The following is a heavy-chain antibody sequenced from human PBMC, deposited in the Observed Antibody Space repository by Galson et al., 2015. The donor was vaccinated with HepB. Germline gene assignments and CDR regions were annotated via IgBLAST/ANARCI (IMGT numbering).Heavy chain of an antibody. CDR3: VKDQALHWFDP. V-gene: IGHV3-23*01. CDR2: INSGSAGNT. CDR1: GFTFSSYA. D-gene: IGHD2-15*01. J-gene: IGHJ5*02. Sequence: SLRLSCAASGFTFSSYAMTWVRQAPGKGLEWVSTINSGSAGNTYYAESVKGRFTISRDNSKNTLSLQMNSLRTEDTAVYYCVKDQALHWFDPWGQGTQVTVSS.